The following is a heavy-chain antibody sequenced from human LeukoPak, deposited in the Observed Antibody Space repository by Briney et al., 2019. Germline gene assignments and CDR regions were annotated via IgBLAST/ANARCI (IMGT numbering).Heavy chain of an antibody. J-gene: IGHJ4*02. CDR1: GFTVSSNY. Sequence: PGGSLRLSCAASGFTVSSNYMSWVRQAPGKGLEWVSVIYSGGRTYYADSVKGRFTISRDNSRNTLYLQMNSLRAEDTAVYYCAKETSSGNFVTIDCWGQGTLVTVSS. D-gene: IGHD1-26*01. CDR3: AKETSSGNFVTIDC. V-gene: IGHV3-53*01. CDR2: IYSGGRT.